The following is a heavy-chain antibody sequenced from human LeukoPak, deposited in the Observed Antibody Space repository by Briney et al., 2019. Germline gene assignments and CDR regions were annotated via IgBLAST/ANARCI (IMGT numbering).Heavy chain of an antibody. V-gene: IGHV1-46*01. J-gene: IGHJ5*02. CDR2: INPSGGST. D-gene: IGHD6-19*01. CDR1: GYTFTSYG. CDR3: ARVARIAVAGRWFDP. Sequence: ASVKVSCKASGYTFTSYGISWVRQAPGQGLEWMGIINPSGGSTSYAQKFQGRVTMTRDTSTSTVYMELSSLRSEDTAVYYCARVARIAVAGRWFDPWGQGTLVTVSS.